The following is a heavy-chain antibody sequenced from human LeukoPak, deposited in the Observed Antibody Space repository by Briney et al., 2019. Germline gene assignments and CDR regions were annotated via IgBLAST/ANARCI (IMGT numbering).Heavy chain of an antibody. Sequence: PGGSLRLSRAASGFTFSSYAMSWVRQAPGKGLEWVSAISGSGGSTYYADSVKGRFTISRDNSKNTLYLQMNSLRAEDTAVYYCAKDRGTAMATYYYYGMDVWGQGTTVTVSS. V-gene: IGHV3-23*01. D-gene: IGHD5-18*01. J-gene: IGHJ6*02. CDR3: AKDRGTAMATYYYYGMDV. CDR1: GFTFSSYA. CDR2: ISGSGGST.